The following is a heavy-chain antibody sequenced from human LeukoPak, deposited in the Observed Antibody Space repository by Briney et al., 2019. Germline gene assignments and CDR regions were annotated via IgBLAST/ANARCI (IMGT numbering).Heavy chain of an antibody. V-gene: IGHV3-33*01. J-gene: IGHJ4*02. CDR2: IWYDGSNK. Sequence: GGSLRLSCAASGFTFSSYGMHWVRQAPGKGLEWVAVIWYDGSNKYYADSVKGRFTISRDNSKNTLYLQMNSQRAEDTAVYYCARDRRGSGYYYFDYWGQGTLVTVSS. CDR3: ARDRRGSGYYYFDY. D-gene: IGHD3-22*01. CDR1: GFTFSSYG.